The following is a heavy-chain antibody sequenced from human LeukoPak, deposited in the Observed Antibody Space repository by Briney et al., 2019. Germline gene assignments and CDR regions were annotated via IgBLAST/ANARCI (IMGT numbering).Heavy chain of an antibody. V-gene: IGHV4-34*01. Sequence: PSETLSLTCAVYGGSFSGYYWSWIRQPPGKGQEWIGEINHSGSTNYNPSLKSRVTISVDTSKNQFSLKLSSVTAADTAVYYCARIRTLGLLYYFDYWGQGTLVTVSS. D-gene: IGHD3-10*01. CDR1: GGSFSGYY. CDR2: INHSGST. J-gene: IGHJ4*02. CDR3: ARIRTLGLLYYFDY.